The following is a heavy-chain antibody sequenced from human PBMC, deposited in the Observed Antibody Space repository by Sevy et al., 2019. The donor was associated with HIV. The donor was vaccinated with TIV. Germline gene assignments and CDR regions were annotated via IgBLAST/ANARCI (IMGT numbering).Heavy chain of an antibody. Sequence: GGSLRLSCAASGLTFSSYAMSWVRQAPGKGLEWVSAISGSGGSTYYEDSVKGRFTISRDNSKNTLYLQMNSLRAEDTAVYYCARIAVAGYYFDYWGQGTLVTVSS. V-gene: IGHV3-23*01. CDR3: ARIAVAGYYFDY. J-gene: IGHJ4*02. CDR1: GLTFSSYA. D-gene: IGHD6-19*01. CDR2: ISGSGGST.